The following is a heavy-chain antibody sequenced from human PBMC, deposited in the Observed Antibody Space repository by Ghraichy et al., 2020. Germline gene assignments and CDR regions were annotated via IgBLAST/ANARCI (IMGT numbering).Heavy chain of an antibody. J-gene: IGHJ4*02. CDR3: ARDRYYYDSSGYYYFDY. D-gene: IGHD3-22*01. Sequence: ASVKVSCKASGYTFTNYGISWVRLAPGQGLEWMGWISAYNGNTNYAQKLQGRVTMTTDTSTSTAYMELKSLNSDDTAVYYCARDRYYYDSSGYYYFDYWGQGTLVTVSS. CDR1: GYTFTNYG. V-gene: IGHV1-18*01. CDR2: ISAYNGNT.